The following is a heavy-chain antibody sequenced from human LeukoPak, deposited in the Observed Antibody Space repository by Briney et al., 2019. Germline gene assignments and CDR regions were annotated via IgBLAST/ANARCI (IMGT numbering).Heavy chain of an antibody. CDR1: GFTFSSYA. J-gene: IGHJ4*02. V-gene: IGHV3-23*01. D-gene: IGHD2-15*01. Sequence: PGGSLRLSCAASGFTFSSYAMSWVRQALGKGLEWVAATVGIGPDTYHADSVKGRFTISRDNSKNILYLQMNSLRVEDTAVYYCTKASAARCIGVFCYPFDHWGQGTLVTVSS. CDR2: TVGIGPDT. CDR3: TKASAARCIGVFCYPFDH.